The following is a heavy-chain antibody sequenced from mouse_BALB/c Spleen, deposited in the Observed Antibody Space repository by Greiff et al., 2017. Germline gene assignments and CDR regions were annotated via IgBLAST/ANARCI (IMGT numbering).Heavy chain of an antibody. CDR1: GYTFSSYW. CDR3: ARGDYEGAMDY. D-gene: IGHD2-13*01. CDR2: ILPGSGST. J-gene: IGHJ4*01. V-gene: IGHV1-9*01. Sequence: QVQLKQSGAELMKPGASVKISCKATGYTFSSYWIEWVKQRPGHGLEWIGEILPGSGSTNYNEKFKGKATFTADTSSNTAYMQLSSLTSEDSAVYYCARGDYEGAMDYWGQGTSVTVSS.